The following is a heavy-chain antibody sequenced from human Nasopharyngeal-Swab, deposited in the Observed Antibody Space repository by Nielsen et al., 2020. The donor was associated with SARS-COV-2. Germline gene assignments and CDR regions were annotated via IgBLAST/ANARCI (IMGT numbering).Heavy chain of an antibody. CDR3: ASEGIDAFDI. CDR1: GLPFSAYG. V-gene: IGHV3-30*03. CDR2: IAYDGRTK. D-gene: IGHD2/OR15-2a*01. J-gene: IGHJ3*02. Sequence: GESLKISCAAAGLPFSAYGMHWVRQAPGRGLEWLTFIAYDGRTKYSADSVRGLFTVSRDNPKSTLHLQMSSLRAEDTATYYCASEGIDAFDIWGQGTMVTVSS.